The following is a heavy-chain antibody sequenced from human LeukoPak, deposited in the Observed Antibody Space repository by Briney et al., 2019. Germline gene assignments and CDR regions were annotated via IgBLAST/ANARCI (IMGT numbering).Heavy chain of an antibody. CDR1: GFIFDDYA. Sequence: GGSLRLSCAASGFIFDDYAVHWVRQAPGKGLEWVSGISWNSGSIGYADSVKGRFTISRDNAKNSLYLQMNSLRTEDTALYYCAKANLLGWGQGTLVTVSS. J-gene: IGHJ4*02. CDR2: ISWNSGSI. D-gene: IGHD3-16*01. CDR3: AKANLLG. V-gene: IGHV3-9*01.